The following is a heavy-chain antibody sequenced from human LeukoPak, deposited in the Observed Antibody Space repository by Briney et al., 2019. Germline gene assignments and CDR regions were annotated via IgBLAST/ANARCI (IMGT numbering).Heavy chain of an antibody. CDR1: GYTFTSYY. CDR2: INPSGGAT. D-gene: IGHD6-19*01. J-gene: IGHJ4*02. Sequence: ASVKVSCKASGYTFTSYYMHWVRQAPGQGLEWMGVINPSGGATSYAQKFQGRVTMTRDTSTSTVYMELSSLSSDDTAVYYCARGRAVAGFRFDYWGQGTLVTVSS. CDR3: ARGRAVAGFRFDY. V-gene: IGHV1-46*01.